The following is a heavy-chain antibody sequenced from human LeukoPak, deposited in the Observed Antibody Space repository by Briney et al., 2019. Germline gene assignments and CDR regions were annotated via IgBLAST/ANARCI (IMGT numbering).Heavy chain of an antibody. D-gene: IGHD3-22*01. Sequence: SETLSLTCTVSGGSISSGGYYWSWIRQHPGKGLEWIGYIYYSGSTYYNPSLKSRVTISVDTSKNQFSLKLSAVTAADTAVYSCARGTIEGYDSSGYFDYWGQGTLATASS. V-gene: IGHV4-31*03. CDR3: ARGTIEGYDSSGYFDY. CDR1: GGSISSGGYY. J-gene: IGHJ4*02. CDR2: IYYSGST.